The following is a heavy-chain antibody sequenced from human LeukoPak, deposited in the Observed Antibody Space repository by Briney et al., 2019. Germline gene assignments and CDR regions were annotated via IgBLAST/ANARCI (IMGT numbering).Heavy chain of an antibody. CDR3: ARDPPRAVPGVPDLDADF. J-gene: IGHJ4*02. CDR2: VSYDGDNK. CDR1: GSTFTTYA. Sequence: GTSLRLSCVASGSTFTTYAMHWVRQAPGKGLEWVSVVSYDGDNKYYADSVKGRFTISRDISKNTVYLQMNSLRAEDTAVYYCARDPPRAVPGVPDLDADFWGQGTLVIVSS. D-gene: IGHD6-19*01. V-gene: IGHV3-30-3*01.